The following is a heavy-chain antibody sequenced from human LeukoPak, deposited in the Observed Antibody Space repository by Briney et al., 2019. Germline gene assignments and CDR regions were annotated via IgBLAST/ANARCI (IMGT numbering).Heavy chain of an antibody. J-gene: IGHJ6*03. V-gene: IGHV3-7*01. CDR1: GFTFSSYW. Sequence: GGSLRLSCAASGFTFSSYWMSWVRQAPGKGLEWVANIKQDGSEKYYVDSVKGRFTISRDNAKNSLYLQMNSLRAEDTAVYYCARDGESCSSTSCWRAYYYYYYYMDVWGKGTTVTVSS. CDR2: IKQDGSEK. CDR3: ARDGESCSSTSCWRAYYYYYYYMDV. D-gene: IGHD2-2*01.